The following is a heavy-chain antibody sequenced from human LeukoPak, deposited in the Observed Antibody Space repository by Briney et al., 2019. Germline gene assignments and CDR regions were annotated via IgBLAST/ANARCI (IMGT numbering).Heavy chain of an antibody. CDR1: GFTFSDYS. CDR3: ARYKSGSLLDY. CDR2: ISSSSSSI. Sequence: GGSLRLSCAASGFTFSDYSMNWVRQAPGKGLEWVSHISSSSSSIYYADSVKGRFTISRDNAKNSLYQQMNSLRDEDTAVYYCARYKSGSLLDYWGQGTLVTVSS. J-gene: IGHJ4*02. D-gene: IGHD1-26*01. V-gene: IGHV3-48*02.